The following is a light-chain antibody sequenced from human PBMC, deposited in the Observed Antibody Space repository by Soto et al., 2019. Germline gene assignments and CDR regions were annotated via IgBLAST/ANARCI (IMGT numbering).Light chain of an antibody. CDR2: EAT. V-gene: IGLV2-23*01. J-gene: IGLJ3*02. CDR3: CSFAGSSSL. Sequence: SALTQPASVSGSPGQSITISCTGTSSDVGSYNLVSWYQQHPGEAPKLLIYEATERPSGVSNRFSGSKSGYTASLTISGLQAEDEADYYCCSFAGSSSLFGGGTKLTVL. CDR1: SSDVGSYNL.